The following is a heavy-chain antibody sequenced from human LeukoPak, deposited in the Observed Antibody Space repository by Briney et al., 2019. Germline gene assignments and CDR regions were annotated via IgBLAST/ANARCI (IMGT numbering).Heavy chain of an antibody. D-gene: IGHD6-19*01. V-gene: IGHV1-46*01. CDR3: ARAPISIAVAGTKNRGAGRVYYYYMDV. Sequence: ASVKVSCKASGYTFTSYYMHWVRQAPGQGLEWMGIINPSGGSTSYAQKFQGRVTMTRDMSTSTVYMELSSLRSEDTAVYYCARAPISIAVAGTKNRGAGRVYYYYMDVWGKGTTVTVSS. J-gene: IGHJ6*03. CDR2: INPSGGST. CDR1: GYTFTSYY.